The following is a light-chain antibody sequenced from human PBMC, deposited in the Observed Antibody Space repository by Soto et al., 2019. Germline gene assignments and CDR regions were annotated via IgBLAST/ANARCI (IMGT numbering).Light chain of an antibody. CDR3: QQYDAYPWT. Sequence: DIQMTQSPSTLSASVGDRVTITCRASQSMSGWLAWHQQKPGKAPKLLIYKASSLESGVPSRFRGSGSGTEFTLTVSSLQPDDFATYYCQQYDAYPWTFGQGTKVEIK. V-gene: IGKV1-5*03. J-gene: IGKJ1*01. CDR1: QSMSGW. CDR2: KAS.